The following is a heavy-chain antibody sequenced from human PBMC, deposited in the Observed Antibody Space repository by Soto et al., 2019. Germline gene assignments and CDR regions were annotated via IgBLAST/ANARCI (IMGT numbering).Heavy chain of an antibody. V-gene: IGHV3-53*01. CDR3: VRAPWDH. CDR2: MFGGGGI. CDR1: GFSISTKS. Sequence: DVQLVESGGGLILPGGSLRLSCAASGFSISTKSMSWVREVTGKGLEWVSVMFGGGGIIYIDSVKGRFTLFRDTSKNTLYLQMHSLRVADTAIYLCVRAPWDHWGQGLLFTVSS. J-gene: IGHJ4*02.